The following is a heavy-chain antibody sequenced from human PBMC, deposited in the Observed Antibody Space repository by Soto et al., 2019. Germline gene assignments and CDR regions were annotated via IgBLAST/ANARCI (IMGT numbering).Heavy chain of an antibody. J-gene: IGHJ3*02. Sequence: EVQLVESGGGLVQPGRSLRLSCAASGFTFDDYAMHWVRQAPGKGLEWVSGISWNSGSIGYADSVKGRFTISRDNAKNSLYLQMSSLRAEDTALYYCAKVSVASIAARPGAFDIWGQGTMVTVSS. V-gene: IGHV3-9*01. D-gene: IGHD6-6*01. CDR3: AKVSVASIAARPGAFDI. CDR1: GFTFDDYA. CDR2: ISWNSGSI.